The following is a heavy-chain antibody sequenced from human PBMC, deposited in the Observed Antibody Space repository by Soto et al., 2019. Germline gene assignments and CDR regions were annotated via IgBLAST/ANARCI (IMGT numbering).Heavy chain of an antibody. J-gene: IGHJ4*02. Sequence: ASVKVSCKASGYTFTGYYIHWVRQAPGQGLEWVGEIGPKSGGTRYAQKFQGRVTMTKDTSITTVYMELSNLSPDDTAVYYCGRGRSGELVVFYWGQGTLVTVSS. CDR3: GRGRSGELVVFY. V-gene: IGHV1-2*02. CDR1: GYTFTGYY. D-gene: IGHD1-7*01. CDR2: IGPKSGGT.